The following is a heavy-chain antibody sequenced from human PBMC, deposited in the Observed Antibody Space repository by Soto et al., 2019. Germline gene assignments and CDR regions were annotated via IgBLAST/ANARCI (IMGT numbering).Heavy chain of an antibody. CDR2: ISAYNGNT. Sequence: QVQLVQSGAEVKKPGASVKVSCKASGYTFTSYGISWVRQAPGQGLEWMGWISAYNGNTNYAQKLQGRVTMTTDTSTSTAYMDLYSLRSEDTAVYYCARDVPLNYYDGTYSYYAMDVWGQGTTVTVSS. J-gene: IGHJ6*02. CDR1: GYTFTSYG. CDR3: ARDVPLNYYDGTYSYYAMDV. D-gene: IGHD3-22*01. V-gene: IGHV1-18*04.